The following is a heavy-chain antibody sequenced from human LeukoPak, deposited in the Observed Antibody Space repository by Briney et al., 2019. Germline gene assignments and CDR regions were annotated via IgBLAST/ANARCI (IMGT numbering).Heavy chain of an antibody. CDR3: ATSPY. Sequence: PGGSLRLSCAASGFTFSSYTMNWVRQAPGKGLEWVSSISSSGNYINYADSVKGRFTISRDNAKNSLYLQMNSLRAEDTAVYYCATSPYWGQGTLVTVSS. V-gene: IGHV3-21*01. J-gene: IGHJ4*02. CDR2: ISSSGNYI. CDR1: GFTFSSYT.